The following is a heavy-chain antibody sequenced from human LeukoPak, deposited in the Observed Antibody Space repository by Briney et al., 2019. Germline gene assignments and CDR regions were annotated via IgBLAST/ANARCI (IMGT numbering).Heavy chain of an antibody. V-gene: IGHV4-39*01. CDR2: IYYSGST. CDR3: ARVERGRFKVVRGLEYYFDY. Sequence: SETLSLTCTVSGGSISSSTYYWGWIRQPPGKGLEWIGTIYYSGSTHYNPSLKSRVTISVDTSKNQFSLKLSSVTAADTAVYYCARVERGRFKVVRGLEYYFDYWGQGTLVTVSS. J-gene: IGHJ4*02. D-gene: IGHD3-10*01. CDR1: GGSISSSTYY.